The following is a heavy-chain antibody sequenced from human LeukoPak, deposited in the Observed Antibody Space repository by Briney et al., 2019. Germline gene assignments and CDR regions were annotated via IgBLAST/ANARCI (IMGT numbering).Heavy chain of an antibody. D-gene: IGHD6-6*01. CDR1: GFTLSTYS. Sequence: PGGSLRLSCTVSGFTLSTYSLNWVRRAPGKGLEWVSLMTNSRSYYADSVKGRFTISRDNAKNSLDLVMNSLRAEDTAVYYCAKETVHWGQGTLVTVSS. V-gene: IGHV3-21*04. CDR3: AKETVH. J-gene: IGHJ4*02. CDR2: MTNSRSY.